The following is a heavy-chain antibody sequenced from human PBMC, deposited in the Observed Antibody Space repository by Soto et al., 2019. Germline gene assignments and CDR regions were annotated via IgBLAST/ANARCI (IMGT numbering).Heavy chain of an antibody. J-gene: IGHJ4*02. CDR3: ARVIFNYYGSGSYYNFFDY. V-gene: IGHV1-69*13. CDR2: IIPIFGTA. D-gene: IGHD3-10*01. CDR1: GGTFSSYA. Sequence: SVKVYCKASGGTFSSYAISWVRQAPGQGLEWMGGIIPIFGTANYAQRFQGRVTITADESTSTAYMELSSLRSEDTAVYYCARVIFNYYGSGSYYNFFDYWGQGTLVTVSS.